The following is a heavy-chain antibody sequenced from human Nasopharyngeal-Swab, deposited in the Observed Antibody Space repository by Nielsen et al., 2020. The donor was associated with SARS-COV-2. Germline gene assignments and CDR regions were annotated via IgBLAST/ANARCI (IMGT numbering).Heavy chain of an antibody. V-gene: IGHV1-24*01. CDR2: FDPEDGET. CDR3: ARGGGFPVVDY. D-gene: IGHD4-23*01. CDR1: GHTLTELS. J-gene: IGHJ4*02. Sequence: ASVKVSCKVSGHTLTELSMHWVRQAPGKGLEWVGGFDPEDGETIYAQKFQGRVTVTRDTSTSTVYMDLTGLTSEDTAVYYCARGGGFPVVDYWGQGTLVSVSS.